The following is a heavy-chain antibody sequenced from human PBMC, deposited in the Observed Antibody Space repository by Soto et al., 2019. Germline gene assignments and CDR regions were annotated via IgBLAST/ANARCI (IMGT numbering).Heavy chain of an antibody. Sequence: GGSLRLSCAASGFTFSRYSMNWVRQAPGKGLEWVSSISSSSSYIYYADSVKGRFTISRDNAKNSLYLQMNSLRAEDTAVYYCARDPGNGMDVWGQGTTVTVSS. J-gene: IGHJ6*02. CDR1: GFTFSRYS. V-gene: IGHV3-21*01. D-gene: IGHD6-13*01. CDR2: ISSSSSYI. CDR3: ARDPGNGMDV.